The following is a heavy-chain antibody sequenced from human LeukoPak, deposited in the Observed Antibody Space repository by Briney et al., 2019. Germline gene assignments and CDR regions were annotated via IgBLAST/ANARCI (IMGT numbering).Heavy chain of an antibody. CDR3: ANGRTYSSGA. J-gene: IGHJ4*02. D-gene: IGHD3-22*01. Sequence: GGSLRLSCAASGFTFSNSWMSWVRQAPGKGLEWVATIKPDGSAQYYVDSVKGRFTISRDNAKNSLFLQINSLRAEDTAVYYCANGRTYSSGAWGQGTLVTVSS. V-gene: IGHV3-7*01. CDR1: GFTFSNSW. CDR2: IKPDGSAQ.